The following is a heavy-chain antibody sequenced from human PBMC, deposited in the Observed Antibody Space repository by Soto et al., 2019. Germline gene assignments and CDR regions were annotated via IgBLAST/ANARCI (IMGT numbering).Heavy chain of an antibody. V-gene: IGHV4-34*01. CDR2: INHSGST. J-gene: IGHJ4*02. Sequence: PSETLSLTCAVYGGSFSGYYWSWIRQPPGKGLEWIGEINHSGSTNYNPSLKSRVTISVDTSKNQFSLKLSSVTAADTAVYYCARGNGVIVATITFDYWGQGTLVTVSS. D-gene: IGHD5-12*01. CDR1: GGSFSGYY. CDR3: ARGNGVIVATITFDY.